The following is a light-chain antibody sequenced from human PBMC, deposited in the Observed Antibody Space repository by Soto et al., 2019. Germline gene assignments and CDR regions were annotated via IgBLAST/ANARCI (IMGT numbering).Light chain of an antibody. CDR3: SSYTSSSPRV. Sequence: QSVLTQPASVSGSPGQSITISCTGTSSDVGGYNYVSWYQQHPGKAPKLMIYEVSNRPSGVSNRFSGSKSGNTASLTISGLQAEDGAIYYCSSYTSSSPRVFGGGTKVTAL. CDR1: SSDVGGYNY. V-gene: IGLV2-14*01. J-gene: IGLJ3*02. CDR2: EVS.